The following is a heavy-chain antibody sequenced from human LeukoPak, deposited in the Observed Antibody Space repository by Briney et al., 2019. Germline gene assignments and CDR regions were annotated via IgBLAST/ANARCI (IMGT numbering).Heavy chain of an antibody. Sequence: PSETLSLTCTVSGGSISSYYWSWIRQPPGKGLEWIGYIYYSGSTNYNPSLKSRVTISVDTSKNQSSLKLSSVTAADTAVYYCARGPPTSYWGQGTLVTVSS. CDR2: IYYSGST. V-gene: IGHV4-59*01. J-gene: IGHJ4*02. CDR3: ARGPPTSY. CDR1: GGSISSYY.